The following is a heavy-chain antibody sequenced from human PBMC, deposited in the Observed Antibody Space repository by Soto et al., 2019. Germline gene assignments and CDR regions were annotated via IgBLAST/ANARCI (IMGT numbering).Heavy chain of an antibody. J-gene: IGHJ4*02. CDR1: GYVFSIHG. V-gene: IGHV1-18*01. D-gene: IGHD2-15*01. CDR3: ARVQIVVVVGGTPADY. Sequence: VASVKVSCKASGYVFSIHGINWVRQAPGQGLEWMGWINPYNGKTNYAQKFQGRVTMTTETSRKTAYMELRSLRSDDTAVYYCARVQIVVVVGGTPADYWGQGTLVTVSS. CDR2: INPYNGKT.